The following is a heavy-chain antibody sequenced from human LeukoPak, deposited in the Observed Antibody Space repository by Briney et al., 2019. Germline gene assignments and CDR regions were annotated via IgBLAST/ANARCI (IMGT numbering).Heavy chain of an antibody. J-gene: IGHJ6*03. Sequence: ASVKVSCKASGYTFTSYGISWVRQAPGQGLEWMGWISAYNGNTNYAQKLQGRVTMTTDTSTSTAYMELRSLRSDDTAVYYCARVSSSWYYYYYYMDVWGTGTTVTVSS. CDR3: ARVSSSWYYYYYYMDV. V-gene: IGHV1-18*01. CDR2: ISAYNGNT. CDR1: GYTFTSYG. D-gene: IGHD6-13*01.